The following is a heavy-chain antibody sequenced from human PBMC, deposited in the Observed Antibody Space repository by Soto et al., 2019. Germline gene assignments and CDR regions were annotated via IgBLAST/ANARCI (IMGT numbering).Heavy chain of an antibody. Sequence: PSETLSLTCTVSGGSISSYYWSWIRQPPGKGLEWIGYVYYSGTTSYNPSLKSRVTISVDTSKNQFSLKLSSVTAADTAVYYCARQAREGYNSAGYWGQGTLVTVS. CDR3: ARQAREGYNSAGY. D-gene: IGHD5-12*01. J-gene: IGHJ4*02. CDR2: VYYSGTT. CDR1: GGSISSYY. V-gene: IGHV4-59*08.